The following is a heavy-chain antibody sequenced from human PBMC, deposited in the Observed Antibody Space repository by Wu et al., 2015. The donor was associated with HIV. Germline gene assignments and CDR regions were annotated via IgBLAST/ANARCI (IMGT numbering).Heavy chain of an antibody. V-gene: IGHV1-18*01. CDR2: ISAYNGNT. J-gene: IGHJ5*02. CDR1: AGTFSTSA. Sequence: QVQLVQSGAEVRKPGSSVKVSCKAAAGTFSTSALSWVRQAPGQGLEWMGWISAYNGNTNYAQKLQGRVTMTTDTSTSTAYMELRSLRSDDTAVYYCARENNWFDPWGQGTLVTVSS. CDR3: ARENNWFDP.